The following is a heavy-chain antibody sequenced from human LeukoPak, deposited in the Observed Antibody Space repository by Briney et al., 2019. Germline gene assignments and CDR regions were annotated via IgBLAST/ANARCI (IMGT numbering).Heavy chain of an antibody. CDR1: GYTFTGYY. V-gene: IGHV1-2*06. D-gene: IGHD3-22*01. CDR2: INPNSGGT. Sequence: ASVKVSCKASGYTFTGYYMHWVRQAPGQGLEWMGRINPNSGGTNYAQKFQGRVTMTRDTSISTAYMELSRLRSDDTAVYYCAKETYYYDSSGYYRPFDYWGQGTLVTVSS. J-gene: IGHJ4*02. CDR3: AKETYYYDSSGYYRPFDY.